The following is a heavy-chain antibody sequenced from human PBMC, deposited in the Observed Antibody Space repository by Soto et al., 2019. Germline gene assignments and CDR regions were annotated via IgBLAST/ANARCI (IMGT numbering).Heavy chain of an antibody. V-gene: IGHV3-21*01. D-gene: IGHD3-10*01. CDR2: ISSSSSYI. CDR1: GFTFSSYS. CDR3: AREGGGYGSGSYYNRTFDY. Sequence: PGGSLRLSCAASGFTFSSYSMNWVRQAPGKGLEWVSSISSSSSYIYYADSVKGRFTISRDNAKNSLYLQMNSLRAEDTAVYYCAREGGGYGSGSYYNRTFDYWGQGTLVTVSS. J-gene: IGHJ4*02.